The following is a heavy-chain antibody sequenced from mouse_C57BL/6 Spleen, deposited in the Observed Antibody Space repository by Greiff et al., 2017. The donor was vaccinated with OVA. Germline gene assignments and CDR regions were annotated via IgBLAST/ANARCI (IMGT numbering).Heavy chain of an antibody. J-gene: IGHJ2*01. D-gene: IGHD3-3*01. CDR1: GYAFSSYW. CDR2: IYPGDGDT. V-gene: IGHV1-80*01. Sequence: QVQLKESGAELVKPGASVKISCKASGYAFSSYWMNWVKQRPGKGLEWIGKIYPGDGDTTSNGKFKGKATLTADKSSSTAYMQLSSLTSEDAAVYFCARGGDGDYWGQGTTLTVSS. CDR3: ARGGDGDY.